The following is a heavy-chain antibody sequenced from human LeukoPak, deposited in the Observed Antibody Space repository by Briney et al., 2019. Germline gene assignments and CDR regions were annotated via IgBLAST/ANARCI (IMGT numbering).Heavy chain of an antibody. Sequence: AGGSLRLSCAASGFTFSSYAMSWVRQAPGKGLEWVSAISGSGGSTYYADSVKGRFTISRDNSKNTLYLQMNSLRAEDTAVYYCAKDHRSVTIYFDYWGQGTLVTVSS. D-gene: IGHD3-9*01. V-gene: IGHV3-23*01. CDR1: GFTFSSYA. J-gene: IGHJ4*02. CDR3: AKDHRSVTIYFDY. CDR2: ISGSGGST.